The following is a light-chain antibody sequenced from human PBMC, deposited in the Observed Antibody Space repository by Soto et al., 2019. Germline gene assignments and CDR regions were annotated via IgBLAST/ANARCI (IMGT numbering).Light chain of an antibody. CDR3: QSYDSSLIVSKV. CDR2: ANS. CDR1: SSNLGAGYD. V-gene: IGLV1-40*01. Sequence: QSVLTQPASVSGAPGQRVTISCSGSSSNLGAGYDVQWYRQFPGTAPKLLIYANSVRPSGVPDRFSGSKSGTSASLAITGLQAEDEADYYCQSYDSSLIVSKVFGTGTKV. J-gene: IGLJ1*01.